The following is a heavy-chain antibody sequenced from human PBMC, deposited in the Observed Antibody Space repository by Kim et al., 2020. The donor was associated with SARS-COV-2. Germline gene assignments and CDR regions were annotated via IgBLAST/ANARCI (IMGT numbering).Heavy chain of an antibody. CDR2: INTGGGTT. CDR3: AKLILSSGDYFAY. CDR1: VYTFSSYA. V-gene: IGHV3-23*01. Sequence: GGSLRLSCAASVYTFSSYALNWVRQAPGKGLEWVSTINTGGGTTNYADSVKGRFTISRDNSKNTLYLQMNSLRAEDTAVYYCAKLILSSGDYFAYWGREPWSPSPQ. D-gene: IGHD2-15*01. J-gene: IGHJ4*02.